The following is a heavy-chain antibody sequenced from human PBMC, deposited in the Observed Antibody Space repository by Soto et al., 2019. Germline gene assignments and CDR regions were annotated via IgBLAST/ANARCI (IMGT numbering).Heavy chain of an antibody. D-gene: IGHD2-15*01. CDR1: GFTFSSYS. V-gene: IGHV3-21*01. Sequence: EVQLVESGGGLVKPGGSLRLSCAASGFTFSSYSMNWVRQAPGKGLECVSSISSSSSYIYYTDSVKGRFTISRDNAKKPLFLQMNSLRAEDTAVYYCASSGGGGTCNLTWAFDIWGQGTMVTVSS. CDR3: ASSGGGGTCNLTWAFDI. CDR2: ISSSSSYI. J-gene: IGHJ3*02.